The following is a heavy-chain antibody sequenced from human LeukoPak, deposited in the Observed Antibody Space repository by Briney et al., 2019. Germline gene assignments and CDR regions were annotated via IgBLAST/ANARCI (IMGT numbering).Heavy chain of an antibody. CDR3: ATRNRGYSYGYWFDP. CDR2: FDPEDGET. CDR1: GYTLTELS. V-gene: IGHV1-24*01. J-gene: IGHJ5*02. Sequence: ASVKVSCKVSGYTLTELSMHWVRQAPGKGLEWMGGFDPEDGETIYAQKFQGRVTMTEDTSTDTTYMELSSLRSEDTAVYYCATRNRGYSYGYWFDPWGQGTLVTVSS. D-gene: IGHD5-18*01.